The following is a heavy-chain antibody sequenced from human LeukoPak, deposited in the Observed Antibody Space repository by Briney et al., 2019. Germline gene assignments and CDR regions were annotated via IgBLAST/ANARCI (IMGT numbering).Heavy chain of an antibody. D-gene: IGHD6-13*01. CDR1: GESFSGYY. CDR3: ARGSLGSSWYRREYFQH. J-gene: IGHJ1*01. V-gene: IGHV4-34*01. Sequence: PSETLSLTCAVYGESFSGYYWSWIRQPPGKGLEWIGEINHSGSTNYNPSLKSRVTISVDTSKNQFSLKLSSVTAADTAVYYCARGSLGSSWYRREYFQHWGQGTLVTVSS. CDR2: INHSGST.